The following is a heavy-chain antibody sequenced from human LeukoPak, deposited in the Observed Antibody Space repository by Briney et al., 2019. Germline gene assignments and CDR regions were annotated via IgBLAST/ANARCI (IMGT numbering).Heavy chain of an antibody. J-gene: IGHJ6*03. CDR3: ARDQVVVAATKYYYYYYYMDV. Sequence: GGSLRLSCAASGFTFSSYSMNWVRQAPGKGLEWVSSISSSSSYIYYADSVKGRFTISRDNAKNSLCLQMNSLRAEDTAVYYCARDQVVVAATKYYYYYYYMDVWGKGTTVTVSS. CDR1: GFTFSSYS. D-gene: IGHD2-15*01. CDR2: ISSSSSYI. V-gene: IGHV3-21*01.